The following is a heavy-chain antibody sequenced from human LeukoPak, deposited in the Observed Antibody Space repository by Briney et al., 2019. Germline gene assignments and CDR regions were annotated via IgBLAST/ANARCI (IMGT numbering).Heavy chain of an antibody. CDR3: ATQPGGGVAAAVHDGY. V-gene: IGHV1-69-2*01. J-gene: IGHJ4*02. Sequence: ASVKISCKVSGYTFTDYYMHWVQQAPGKGLEWMGLVDPEDGETIYAEKFQGRVTITADTSTVTAYMELSSLRSEDTAVYYCATQPGGGVAAAVHDGYWGQGTLVTVSS. D-gene: IGHD6-13*01. CDR2: VDPEDGET. CDR1: GYTFTDYY.